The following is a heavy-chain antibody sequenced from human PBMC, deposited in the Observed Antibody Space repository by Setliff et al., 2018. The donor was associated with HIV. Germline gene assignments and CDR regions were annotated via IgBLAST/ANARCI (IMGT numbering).Heavy chain of an antibody. CDR2: ITGYNGNT. Sequence: ASVKVSCKASGYIFTNYGISWVRQAPGQWLEWMGWITGYNGNTNYAQKFQGRVTMTRDTSISTAYMDLSRLRSDDTAVYYCARRVPPIPSGDLDYWGQGTLVTVSS. CDR3: ARRVPPIPSGDLDY. D-gene: IGHD4-17*01. J-gene: IGHJ4*02. CDR1: GYIFTNYG. V-gene: IGHV1-18*01.